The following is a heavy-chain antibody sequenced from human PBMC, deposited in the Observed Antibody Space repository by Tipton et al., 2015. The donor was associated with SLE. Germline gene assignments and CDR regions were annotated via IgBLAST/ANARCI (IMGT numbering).Heavy chain of an antibody. J-gene: IGHJ6*03. D-gene: IGHD1-26*01. CDR1: GFTFSSYA. V-gene: IGHV3-30*04. CDR3: ARDHRWDSPRGYYHMDV. CDR2: ISYDGSNK. Sequence: SLRLSCAASGFTFSSYAMHWVRQAPGKGLEWVAVISYDGSNKYYADSVKGRFTISRDNSKNTLYLQMNSLRGEDTALYYCARDHRWDSPRGYYHMDVWGKGTTVTVSS.